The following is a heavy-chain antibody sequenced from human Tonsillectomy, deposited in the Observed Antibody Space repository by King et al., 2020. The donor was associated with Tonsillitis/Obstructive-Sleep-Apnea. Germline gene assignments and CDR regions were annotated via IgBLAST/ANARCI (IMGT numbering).Heavy chain of an antibody. CDR3: ARTNWGSSDAFDI. CDR1: GYRFSSYW. J-gene: IGHJ3*02. CDR2: IYPDDSDT. D-gene: IGHD7-27*01. V-gene: IGHV5-51*01. Sequence: QLVQSGAEVKKSGESLKISCKGSGYRFSSYWIGWVRQMPGKGLEWMGIIYPDDSDTTYSPSFQGQVTITADKSFSTAYLQWSNLKASDTAMYYCARTNWGSSDAFDIWGLGTMVTVSS.